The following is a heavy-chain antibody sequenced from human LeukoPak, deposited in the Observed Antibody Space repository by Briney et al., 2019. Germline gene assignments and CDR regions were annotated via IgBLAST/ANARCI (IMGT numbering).Heavy chain of an antibody. V-gene: IGHV4-59*01. CDR1: GGSISSYY. CDR2: IYYSGST. Sequence: KPSETLSLTCTVSGGSISSYYWRWIRQPPGKGLGWIGYIYYSGSTNYNPSLKSRVTISVDTSKNQFSLKLSSVTAADTAVYYCARALGEFDYWGQGTLVTVSS. CDR3: ARALGEFDY. J-gene: IGHJ4*02. D-gene: IGHD3-10*01.